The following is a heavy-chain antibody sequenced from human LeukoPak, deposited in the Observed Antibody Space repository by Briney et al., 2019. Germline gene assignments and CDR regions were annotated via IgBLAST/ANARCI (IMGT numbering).Heavy chain of an antibody. V-gene: IGHV1-18*01. CDR3: AGRLELRAVTRDWYFDL. D-gene: IGHD4-17*01. J-gene: IGHJ2*01. CDR2: ISAYYRNT. Sequence: ASVKVSCKASGYTFTSYGISWVGQAPGQGPGWVGWISAYYRNTNYAQKLPGRVTMTTDTSTSTAYMELRSLISDAAAVYYCAGRLELRAVTRDWYFDLWGRGTLVTVSS. CDR1: GYTFTSYG.